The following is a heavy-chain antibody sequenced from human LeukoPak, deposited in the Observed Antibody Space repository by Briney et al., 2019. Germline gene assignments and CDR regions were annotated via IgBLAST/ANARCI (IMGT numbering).Heavy chain of an antibody. D-gene: IGHD3-3*01. V-gene: IGHV3-33*01. Sequence: GGSLRLSCAASGFTFSSYGMHWVRQAPGKGLEWVAVIWYDGSNKYYADSVKGRFTISRDNSKNTLYLQMNSLRAEDTAVYYCARDRGGKDYYDFWSGYYTFDYWGQGTLVTVSS. CDR1: GFTFSSYG. CDR2: IWYDGSNK. J-gene: IGHJ4*02. CDR3: ARDRGGKDYYDFWSGYYTFDY.